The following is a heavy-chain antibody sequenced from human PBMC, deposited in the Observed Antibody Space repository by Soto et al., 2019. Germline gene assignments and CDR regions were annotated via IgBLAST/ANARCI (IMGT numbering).Heavy chain of an antibody. V-gene: IGHV4-34*01. CDR3: ARGLLRYFDERFDP. Sequence: NPSETLSLTCAVYGGSFSGYYWSWIRQPPGKGLEWIGEINHSGSTNYNPSLKSRVTISVDTSKNQFSLKLSSVTAADTAVYYCARGLLRYFDERFDPWGQGTLVTVSS. CDR2: INHSGST. D-gene: IGHD3-9*01. J-gene: IGHJ5*02. CDR1: GGSFSGYY.